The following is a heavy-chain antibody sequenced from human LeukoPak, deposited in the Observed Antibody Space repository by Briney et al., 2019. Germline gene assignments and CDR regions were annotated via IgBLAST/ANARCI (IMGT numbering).Heavy chain of an antibody. D-gene: IGHD3-10*01. CDR1: GFTFSSYA. CDR3: AKPLYYYGSGSSDSDFDY. Sequence: GGSLRLSCAASGFTFSSYAMSWVRQAPGKGLEWVSAISGSGGSTYYADSVKGRFTISRDNSKNTLYLQMNSLRAEDTAVYYCAKPLYYYGSGSSDSDFDYWGQGTLVTVSS. V-gene: IGHV3-23*01. J-gene: IGHJ4*02. CDR2: ISGSGGST.